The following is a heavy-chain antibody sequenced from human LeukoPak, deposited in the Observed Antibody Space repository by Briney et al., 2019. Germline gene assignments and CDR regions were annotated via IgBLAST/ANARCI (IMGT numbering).Heavy chain of an antibody. CDR2: INPNSGGT. Sequence: ASVKVSCKASGYTFTGYYMHWVRQAPGQGLEWMGWINPNSGGTNYAQKFQGRVTMTRDTSISTAYMELSRLRSDDTAVYYCASNHHKLRFLEWSTPHDAFDIWGQGTMVTVSS. V-gene: IGHV1-2*02. CDR3: ASNHHKLRFLEWSTPHDAFDI. CDR1: GYTFTGYY. J-gene: IGHJ3*02. D-gene: IGHD3-3*01.